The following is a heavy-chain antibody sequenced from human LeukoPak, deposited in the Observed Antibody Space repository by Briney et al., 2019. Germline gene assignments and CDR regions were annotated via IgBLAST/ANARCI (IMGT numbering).Heavy chain of an antibody. J-gene: IGHJ5*02. Sequence: PGGSLRLSCAASGFTFSNYAMSWVRQAPGKGLEWVANIKQDGSEKYYVDSVKGRFTISRDNAKNSLYLQMNSLRAEDTAVYYCARVGCSGGSCYSGRGPFDPWGQGTLVTVSS. CDR2: IKQDGSEK. CDR1: GFTFSNYA. V-gene: IGHV3-7*01. D-gene: IGHD2-15*01. CDR3: ARVGCSGGSCYSGRGPFDP.